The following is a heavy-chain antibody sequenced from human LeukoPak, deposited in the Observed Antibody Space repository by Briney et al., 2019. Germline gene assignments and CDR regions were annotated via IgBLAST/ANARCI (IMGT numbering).Heavy chain of an antibody. CDR3: ARAPIAALPSDVFDI. CDR2: IYFSGST. J-gene: IGHJ3*02. V-gene: IGHV4-59*01. CDR1: DGSINSYY. Sequence: SETLSLTCTVSDGSINSYYWSWIRQPPGKGLERIGYIYFSGSTSYNPSLKSRVTISVDTSKNQFSLKLSSVTAADTAVYYCARAPIAALPSDVFDIWGQGTMVSVSS. D-gene: IGHD6-13*01.